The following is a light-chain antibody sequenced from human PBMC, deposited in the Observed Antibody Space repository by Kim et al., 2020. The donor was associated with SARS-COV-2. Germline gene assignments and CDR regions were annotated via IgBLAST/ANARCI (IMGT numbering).Light chain of an antibody. CDR1: KLGDKY. CDR3: QAWDSSTVV. CDR2: QDT. J-gene: IGLJ2*01. Sequence: SVSAGQTASITCSGDKLGDKYVCWYQQKPGQSPVLVIYQDTKRPSGIPGRFSGSNSGNTATLTISGTQPMDEADYYCQAWDSSTVVFGGGTQLTVL. V-gene: IGLV3-1*01.